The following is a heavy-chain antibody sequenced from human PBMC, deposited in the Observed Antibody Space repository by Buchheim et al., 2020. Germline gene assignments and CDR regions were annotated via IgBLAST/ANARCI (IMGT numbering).Heavy chain of an antibody. D-gene: IGHD2-15*01. CDR1: GGSFSAYY. V-gene: IGHV4-34*01. CDR3: ARVVLAAMDY. Sequence: VQVQQWGAGLLKPSETLSLTCAVYGGSFSAYYWTWIRQPPGKGLEWIGEINHSGSSNYSPSLESRVTISIDTPKKQLSLKLSSVTAADTAVYYCARVVLAAMDYWGQGTL. J-gene: IGHJ4*02. CDR2: INHSGSS.